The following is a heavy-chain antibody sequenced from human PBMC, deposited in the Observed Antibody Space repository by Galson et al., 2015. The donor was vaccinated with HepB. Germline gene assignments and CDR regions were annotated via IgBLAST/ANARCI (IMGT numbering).Heavy chain of an antibody. V-gene: IGHV2-5*02. J-gene: IGHJ6*03. CDR3: ANSVIDSTWYGPIYYYYIDV. CDR1: GFPLTTSGVG. Sequence: PALVKPTQTLTLTCTFSGFPLTTSGVGVGWIRQPQGNALEWLALIYWDDDTRYSPSLKSRLTITKDNSKNQGVLTMTNMDPVNTATYYCANSVIDSTWYGPIYYYYIDVWGKGTTVTVSS. D-gene: IGHD6-13*01. CDR2: IYWDDDT.